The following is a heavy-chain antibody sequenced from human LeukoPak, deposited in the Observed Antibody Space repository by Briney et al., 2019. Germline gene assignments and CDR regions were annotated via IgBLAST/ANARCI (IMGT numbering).Heavy chain of an antibody. CDR1: GFTFSDYY. CDR3: ARGSGSSAGPGGY. D-gene: IGHD6-6*01. V-gene: IGHV3-11*06. Sequence: GGSLRLSCAASGFTFSDYYMTWIRQARGKGLEWVSHISHDSGEKDYADSVKGRFTISRDNGKNSVFLQMNSLRVEDTAVYFCARGSGSSAGPGGYWGQGILVTVSS. CDR2: ISHDSGEK. J-gene: IGHJ4*02.